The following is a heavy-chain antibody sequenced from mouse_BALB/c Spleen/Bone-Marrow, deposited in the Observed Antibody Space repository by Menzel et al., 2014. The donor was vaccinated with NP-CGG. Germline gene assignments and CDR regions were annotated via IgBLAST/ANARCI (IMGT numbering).Heavy chain of an antibody. Sequence: EVQLQQSGAELVRPGALVKLSCKASGFNIKDYYMQWVKQRPEQGLEWIGWIDPENGNTIYDPKFQGKASITADTSSNTAYLQLSSLTSEDTAVYYCARGDGYAMDYWGQGNSVPVSS. V-gene: IGHV14-1*02. J-gene: IGHJ4*01. CDR2: IDPENGNT. CDR1: GFNIKDYY. CDR3: ARGDGYAMDY.